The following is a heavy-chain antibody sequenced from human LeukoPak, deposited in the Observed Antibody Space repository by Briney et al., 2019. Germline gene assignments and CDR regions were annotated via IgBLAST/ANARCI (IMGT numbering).Heavy chain of an antibody. V-gene: IGHV4-39*01. D-gene: IGHD3-22*01. J-gene: IGHJ4*02. CDR1: GGSIYNRAHH. Sequence: PSETLSLACSVSGGSIYNRAHHGGWVRQPPGKGLAWIGSIYYSGSTYYNPSLKSRVTISVDTSKNPFSLKLSSVTAADTAVYYCARPGEVYYYDSSGYPAHYFDYWGQGTLVTVSS. CDR2: IYYSGST. CDR3: ARPGEVYYYDSSGYPAHYFDY.